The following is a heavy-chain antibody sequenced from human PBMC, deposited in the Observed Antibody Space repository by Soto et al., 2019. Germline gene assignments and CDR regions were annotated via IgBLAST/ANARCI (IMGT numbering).Heavy chain of an antibody. CDR3: ARDLGIAASGGFDY. J-gene: IGHJ4*02. D-gene: IGHD6-13*01. Sequence: KPSETLSLTCSVSPNSISDYYWSWIRQPPGKGLEWIGFIYASGNTNFNPSLKRRVTISIDTSKSQFSLRLISVTAADTAVYYCARDLGIAASGGFDYWGQGIPVTVSS. CDR1: PNSISDYY. V-gene: IGHV4-59*01. CDR2: IYASGNT.